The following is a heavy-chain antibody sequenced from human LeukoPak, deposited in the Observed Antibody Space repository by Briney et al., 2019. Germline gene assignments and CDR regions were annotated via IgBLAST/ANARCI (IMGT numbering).Heavy chain of an antibody. CDR1: GFTVGSNY. D-gene: IGHD5-24*01. Sequence: PGGSLRLSCAASGFTVGSNYMNWVRQAPGTGLEWVSVIYSGGGTSYADSVRGRFTISRDNSKNTLYLQMNSLRVEDTAVYYCARGDGYNFFDSWGQGTLVTVSS. J-gene: IGHJ4*02. CDR2: IYSGGGT. CDR3: ARGDGYNFFDS. V-gene: IGHV3-53*01.